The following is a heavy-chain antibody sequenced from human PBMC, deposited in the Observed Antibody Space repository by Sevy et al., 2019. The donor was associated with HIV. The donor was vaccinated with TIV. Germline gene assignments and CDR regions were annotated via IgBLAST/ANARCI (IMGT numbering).Heavy chain of an antibody. V-gene: IGHV3-30*04. CDR2: ISYDGIIK. Sequence: GGYLRLSCVASGFTFNTHAMHWVRQAPGKGLEWVALISYDGIIKYYADSVKGRLTISRDNSKNTLSLQMNSLRVEDTAVYYCAREGGYTSAWSPGNHWGQGTLVTVSS. J-gene: IGHJ4*02. D-gene: IGHD6-19*01. CDR3: AREGGYTSAWSPGNH. CDR1: GFTFNTHA.